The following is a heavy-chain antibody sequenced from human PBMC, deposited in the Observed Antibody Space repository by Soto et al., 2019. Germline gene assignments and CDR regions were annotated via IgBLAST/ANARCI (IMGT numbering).Heavy chain of an antibody. V-gene: IGHV3-9*01. CDR1: GFTFADDD. D-gene: IGHD6-19*01. CDR2: ISWNSGSI. CDR3: AKSHTTSGWYVTTEY. Sequence: LRISCGGAGFTFADDDMQLVRQAPGKGLEWVSAISWNSGSIDYADSVKGRFTISRDNAKNSLYLQMNSLRAEDTALYYCAKSHTTSGWYVTTEYWRQGSRVIV. J-gene: IGHJ1*01.